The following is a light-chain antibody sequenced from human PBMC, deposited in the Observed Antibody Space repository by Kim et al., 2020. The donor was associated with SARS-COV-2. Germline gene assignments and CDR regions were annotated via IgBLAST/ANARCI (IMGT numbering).Light chain of an antibody. CDR2: NAS. CDR3: QQYGDSPRT. J-gene: IGKJ1*01. Sequence: SPGERATPSCRASQSVRSSYLAWYQQKPGQAPRLLIYNASNRATGIPDRFSGSGSGTDFTLTISRVQPEDFAVYYCQQYGDSPRTFGQGTKVDIK. V-gene: IGKV3-20*01. CDR1: QSVRSSY.